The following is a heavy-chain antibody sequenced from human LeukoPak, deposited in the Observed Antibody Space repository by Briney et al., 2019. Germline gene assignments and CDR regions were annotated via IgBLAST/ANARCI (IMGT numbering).Heavy chain of an antibody. CDR1: GYTFTSYG. CDR2: IITDSGNT. D-gene: IGHD3-10*01. CDR3: ARGRGRTMIRGVNDY. J-gene: IGHJ4*02. Sequence: ASVKVSCKASGYTFTSYGISWVRQAPGQGLEWMGWIITDSGNTNYAQKFQGRVTLTTDTSTSTVYMDLRSLRSDDTAVYYCARGRGRTMIRGVNDYWGQETLVTVSS. V-gene: IGHV1-18*01.